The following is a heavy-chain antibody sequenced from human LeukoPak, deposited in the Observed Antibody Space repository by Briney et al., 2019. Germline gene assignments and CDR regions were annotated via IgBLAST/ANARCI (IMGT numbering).Heavy chain of an antibody. CDR1: GFTFSSYG. CDR2: ISSSTSYI. CDR3: ARAGGSYNYYYYMDV. D-gene: IGHD1-26*01. V-gene: IGHV3-21*01. Sequence: GVSLRLSCAASGFTFSSYGLNWVRQAPGKGLEWVSSISSSTSYIYYADSVKGRFTISRDNAKNSLYLQMNSLRAEDTAVYYCARAGGSYNYYYYMDVWGKGTTVTVSS. J-gene: IGHJ6*03.